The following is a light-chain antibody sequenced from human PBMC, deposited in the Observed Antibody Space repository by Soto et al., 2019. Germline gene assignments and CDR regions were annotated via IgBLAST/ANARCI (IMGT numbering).Light chain of an antibody. CDR1: QSVSSY. V-gene: IGKV3-11*01. CDR3: QQRSNWPRT. J-gene: IGKJ1*01. Sequence: EIVLTQSPATLSLSPGERATLSCRASQSVSSYLAWYQQKPGQAPRLRIYDASNRATGIPARFSGSGSGTDFTLTISSLEPEDLAVYYCQQRSNWPRTFGQGTKVEIK. CDR2: DAS.